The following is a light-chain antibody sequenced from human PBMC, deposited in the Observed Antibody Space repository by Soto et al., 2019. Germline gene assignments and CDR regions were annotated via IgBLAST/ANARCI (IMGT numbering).Light chain of an antibody. J-gene: IGKJ1*01. CDR2: DAS. CDR3: QQYDTYWT. Sequence: DIQMTQSPSTLPASVGDRLTIICRASQSVSSWLAWYQQRPGKAPHVLIYDASILENGVPSRFSGSGSGTEFTLTISSLQPDDFATYFCQQYDTYWTFGQGTKVDIK. CDR1: QSVSSW. V-gene: IGKV1-5*02.